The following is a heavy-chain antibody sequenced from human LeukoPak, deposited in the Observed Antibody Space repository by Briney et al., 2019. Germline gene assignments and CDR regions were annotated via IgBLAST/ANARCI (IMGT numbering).Heavy chain of an antibody. J-gene: IGHJ4*02. CDR2: INPNSGGT. Sequence: ASVKVSCKASGYTFTGYFIHWVRQAPGQGLEWMGWINPNSGGTNYAQKFQGRVTMTRDTSINAAYMELRTLRSDDTAVYYCARNQRGYCSTTSCLPDVDYWGQGTLVTVSS. CDR1: GYTFTGYF. CDR3: ARNQRGYCSTTSCLPDVDY. D-gene: IGHD2-2*01. V-gene: IGHV1-2*02.